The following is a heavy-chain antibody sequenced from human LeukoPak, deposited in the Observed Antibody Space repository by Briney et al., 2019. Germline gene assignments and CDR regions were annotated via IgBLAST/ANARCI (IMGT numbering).Heavy chain of an antibody. J-gene: IGHJ4*02. CDR3: ARAKKGIAVAGTGFDY. V-gene: IGHV1-46*01. CDR2: LNPGGGSR. CDR1: GYTFTNYY. D-gene: IGHD6-19*01. Sequence: ASVKVSCKASGYTFTNYYLHWVRQAPGQGLEWMGILNPGGGSRNYAQKFQGRVTMTRDTSISTAYMELSRLRSDDTAVYYCARAKKGIAVAGTGFDYWGQGTLVTVSS.